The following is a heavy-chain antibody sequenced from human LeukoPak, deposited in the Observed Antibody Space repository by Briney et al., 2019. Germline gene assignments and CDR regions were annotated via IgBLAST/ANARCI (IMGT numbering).Heavy chain of an antibody. CDR2: ISYDGSNK. J-gene: IGHJ4*02. V-gene: IGHV3-30-3*01. CDR1: GFTFSSYA. Sequence: GGSLRLSCAASGFTFSSYAMHWVRQAPGKGLEWVAVISYDGSNKYYADSVKGRFTISRDSSKNTLYLQMNSLRAEDTAVYYCARRYDYPDYWGQGTLVTVSS. CDR3: ARRYDYPDY. D-gene: IGHD2-2*01.